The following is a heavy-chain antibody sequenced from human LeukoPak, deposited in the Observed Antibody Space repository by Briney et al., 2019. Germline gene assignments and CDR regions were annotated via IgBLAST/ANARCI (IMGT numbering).Heavy chain of an antibody. J-gene: IGHJ4*02. CDR2: ISGSGGST. V-gene: IGHV3-23*01. Sequence: PGGPLRLSCAASGFTFSSYAMSWVRQAPGKGLEWVSAISGSGGSTYYADSVKGRFTISRDNSKNTLYLQMNSLRAEDTAVYYCAKDSQITMIVVVPPLNYWGQGTLVTVSS. CDR1: GFTFSSYA. CDR3: AKDSQITMIVVVPPLNY. D-gene: IGHD3-22*01.